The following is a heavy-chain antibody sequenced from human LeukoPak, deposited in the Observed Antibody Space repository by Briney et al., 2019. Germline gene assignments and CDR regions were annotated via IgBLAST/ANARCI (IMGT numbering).Heavy chain of an antibody. V-gene: IGHV1-46*01. CDR3: ARDNSVGNNAWWFDP. Sequence: ASVKVSCKASGYTFTSYYMHWVRQAPGQGLEWMGQINPTCGSTSYAQKFQGRVTMTRDISTSTDYMELSSLRSEDTAIYYCARDNSVGNNAWWFDPWGQGTLVTVSS. J-gene: IGHJ5*02. CDR2: INPTCGST. CDR1: GYTFTSYY. D-gene: IGHD1-26*01.